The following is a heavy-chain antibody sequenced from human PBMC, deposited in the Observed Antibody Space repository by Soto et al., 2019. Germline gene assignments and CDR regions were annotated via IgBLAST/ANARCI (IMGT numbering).Heavy chain of an antibody. D-gene: IGHD6-25*01. CDR1: GGSFSGYY. Sequence: PSETLSLTCAVYGGSFSGYYWSWIRQPPGKGREGIGEINHSESTNYNPTLKSRITISVDTAKNQFSLKLSSVTAADTAVYYCARVVNRAATIGLAFDYWGQGTLVTVSS. V-gene: IGHV4-34*01. J-gene: IGHJ4*02. CDR3: ARVVNRAATIGLAFDY. CDR2: INHSEST.